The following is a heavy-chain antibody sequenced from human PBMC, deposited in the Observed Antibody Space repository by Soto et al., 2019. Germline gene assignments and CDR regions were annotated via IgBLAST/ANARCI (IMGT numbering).Heavy chain of an antibody. CDR1: GSRFSNYV. CDR3: AREGRGKKAGYNGLVSLGY. J-gene: IGHJ4*02. V-gene: IGHV1-69*06. CDR2: IIPIFNST. D-gene: IGHD2-2*02. Sequence: SVKVSCKVSGSRFSNYVISWVRQAPGHGLEWLGRIIPIFNSTKYAQSFQGKVTITADKSTSTASLELSSLRSDDTAVYYCAREGRGKKAGYNGLVSLGYWGQGTLVTVSS.